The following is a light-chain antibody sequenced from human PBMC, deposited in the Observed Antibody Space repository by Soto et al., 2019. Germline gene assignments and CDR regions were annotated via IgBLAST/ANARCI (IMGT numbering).Light chain of an antibody. CDR2: GAS. J-gene: IGKJ1*01. Sequence: ESVLTQSPGTLSLSPGERATLSCRASQSVSSNSLAWYQQKPGQAPRLLIYGASSRATGTPDRFSSSGSGTDFNLNISRLEPEDFAVYYCQQFVASPPSWTFGQGTKVEI. CDR1: QSVSSNS. CDR3: QQFVASPPSWT. V-gene: IGKV3-20*01.